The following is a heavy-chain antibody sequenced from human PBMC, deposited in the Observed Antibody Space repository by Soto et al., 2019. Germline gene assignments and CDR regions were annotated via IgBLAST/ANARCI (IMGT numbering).Heavy chain of an antibody. CDR2: ISSDGTNE. CDR1: GFTFSTYA. J-gene: IGHJ4*02. V-gene: IGHV3-30-3*01. CDR3: AKALYQRNTGEVYDY. D-gene: IGHD3-10*01. Sequence: QVQLVESGGGVVQPGRPLRLSCAASGFTFSTYALHWVRQAPGKGLEWVSSISSDGTNEYYADSVKGRFTISRDSSRNTLYLQLNSLRTEDTAVYYCAKALYQRNTGEVYDYWGQGAQVTVS.